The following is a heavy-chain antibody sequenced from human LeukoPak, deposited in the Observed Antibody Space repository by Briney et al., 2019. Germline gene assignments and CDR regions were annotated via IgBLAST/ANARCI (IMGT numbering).Heavy chain of an antibody. V-gene: IGHV3-30*18. CDR1: GFTFSSYA. J-gene: IGHJ6*02. CDR2: ISYDGSNK. D-gene: IGHD1-26*01. Sequence: GGSLRLSCAASGFTFSSYAMHWVRQAPGKGLEWVAVISYDGSNKYYADSVKGRFTISRDNSKNTLYLQMNSLRAEDTAVYYCAKSRMGAKEKSEGRFGMDVWGQGTTVTVSS. CDR3: AKSRMGAKEKSEGRFGMDV.